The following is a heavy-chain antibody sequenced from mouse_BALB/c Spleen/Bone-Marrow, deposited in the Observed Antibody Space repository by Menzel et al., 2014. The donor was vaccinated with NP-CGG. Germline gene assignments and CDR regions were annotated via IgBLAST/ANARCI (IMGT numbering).Heavy chain of an antibody. D-gene: IGHD2-14*01. J-gene: IGHJ4*01. V-gene: IGHV1-67*01. Sequence: VKLQESGAELVRPGVSVKISCKGSGYTFTDYAVHWVKQSHTKSLERIGLISSYYGDATYNQKFKGKATMTVDKSSSTAFLELARLTSEDSAIYYCARSGKVRNAMDYWGQGPSVTVPS. CDR1: GYTFTDYA. CDR2: ISSYYGDA. CDR3: ARSGKVRNAMDY.